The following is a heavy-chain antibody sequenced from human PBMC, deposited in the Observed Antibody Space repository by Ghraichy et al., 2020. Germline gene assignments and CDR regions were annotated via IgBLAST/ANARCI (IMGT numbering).Heavy chain of an antibody. J-gene: IGHJ3*01. CDR1: EFTFDGYP. V-gene: IGHV3-23*01. Sequence: GGSLRLSCAVSEFTFDGYPMTWVRQAPGKGLEWVSTLGADGRSTFYADSVKGRFTISRDKSKRTMYLQMNSLRADDTAVYYCAKEGGRRGEGAFDVWGQGTKVTVSS. CDR3: AKEGGRRGEGAFDV. CDR2: LGADGRST. D-gene: IGHD1-26*01.